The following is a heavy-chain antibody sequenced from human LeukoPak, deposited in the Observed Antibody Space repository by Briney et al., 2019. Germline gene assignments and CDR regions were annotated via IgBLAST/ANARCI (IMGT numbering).Heavy chain of an antibody. CDR3: ARNSAGEPYGY. J-gene: IGHJ4*02. V-gene: IGHV4-4*07. CDR1: GGSINSDY. CDR2: FYTSGNT. D-gene: IGHD3-10*01. Sequence: SDTLSLTCSVSGGSINSDYWSWIRQPAGKGLEWIGRFYTSGNTNYNPSLKGRVTISPDTSKNQFSLKLTSVTAADTAVYYCARNSAGEPYGYWGQGTLVTVSS.